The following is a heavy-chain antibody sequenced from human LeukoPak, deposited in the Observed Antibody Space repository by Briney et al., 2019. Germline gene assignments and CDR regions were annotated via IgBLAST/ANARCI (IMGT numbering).Heavy chain of an antibody. CDR3: ARWAGYCSSTSCQIGDY. D-gene: IGHD2-2*01. J-gene: IGHJ4*02. Sequence: PGGSLRLSCAASGFTFSSYWMSWVRQAPGKGLEWVSSVSSSSSYIYYADSVKGRFTISRDNAKNSLYLQMNSLRAEDTAVYYCARWAGYCSSTSCQIGDYWGQGTLVTVSS. V-gene: IGHV3-21*01. CDR2: VSSSSSYI. CDR1: GFTFSSYW.